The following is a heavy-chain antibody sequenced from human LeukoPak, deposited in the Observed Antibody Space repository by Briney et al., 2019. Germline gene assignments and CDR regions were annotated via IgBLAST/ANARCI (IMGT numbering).Heavy chain of an antibody. V-gene: IGHV4-61*02. D-gene: IGHD1-26*01. CDR2: IYTSGST. J-gene: IGHJ5*02. CDR3: ARRRGTYPVNWFDP. Sequence: SQTLSLTCTVSGGSISSGSYYWSWIRQPAGKGLEWIGRIYTSGSTNYNPSLKSRVTVSVDTSKNQFSLKLSSVTAADTAVYYCARRRGTYPVNWFDPWGQGTLVTVSS. CDR1: GGSISSGSYY.